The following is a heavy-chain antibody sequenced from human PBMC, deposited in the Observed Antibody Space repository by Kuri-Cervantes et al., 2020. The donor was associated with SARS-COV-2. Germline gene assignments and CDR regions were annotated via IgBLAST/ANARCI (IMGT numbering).Heavy chain of an antibody. CDR2: VNHNGGA. V-gene: IGHV4-34*01. CDR1: GGSLSGSY. J-gene: IGHJ5*02. Sequence: ESLKISCAVYGGSLSGSYWSWIRQSPGKRLEWIGEVNHNGGANYNPSLRSRVTISVDPSKAQFSLNLISVTAADTAVYYCARQGSTIFGVVIMSGWGRARFDPWGQGTLVTVSS. D-gene: IGHD3-3*01. CDR3: ARQGSTIFGVVIMSGWGRARFDP.